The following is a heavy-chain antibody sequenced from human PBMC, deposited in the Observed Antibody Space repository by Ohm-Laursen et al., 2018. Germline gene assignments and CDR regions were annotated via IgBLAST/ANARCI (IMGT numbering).Heavy chain of an antibody. J-gene: IGHJ4*02. CDR1: GLSLTPSGVS. V-gene: IGHV2-5*01. CDR3: AHRQKRQEGIPAAGPINSFDS. Sequence: PTQTLTLTCTLSGLSLTPSGVSVGWIRQPPGKALDWLALIYWNDDKRYSPSLKSRLTITKDTSKNQVVLTMTNMDPVDTGTYYCAHRQKRQEGIPAAGPINSFDSWGQGTLVTVSS. D-gene: IGHD6-13*01. CDR2: IYWNDDK.